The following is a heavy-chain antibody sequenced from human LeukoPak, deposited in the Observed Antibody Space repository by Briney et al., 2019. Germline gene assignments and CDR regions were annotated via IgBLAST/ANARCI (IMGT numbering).Heavy chain of an antibody. Sequence: PSETLSLTCTVSGGSISSSSHFWSWLRQPPGKGLEWIASINYSGSTYYNPSLKSRVTISVDTSKNQFSLKPSSVTAADTAVFYCVRYVVSGSGIYYFDYWGQGTLVTVSS. CDR2: INYSGST. CDR3: VRYVVSGSGIYYFDY. D-gene: IGHD3-10*01. J-gene: IGHJ4*02. V-gene: IGHV4-39*01. CDR1: GGSISSSSHF.